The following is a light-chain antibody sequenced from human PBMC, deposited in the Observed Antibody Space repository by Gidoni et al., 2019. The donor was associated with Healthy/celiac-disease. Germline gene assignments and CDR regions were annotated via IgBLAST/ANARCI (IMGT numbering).Light chain of an antibody. V-gene: IGKV1-8*01. J-gene: IGKJ1*01. Sequence: AIRMTQSPSSFSASTGDRVTITCRASQGISSYLAWYQQKPGKAPKLLIYAASTLQSGVPSRFSGSGSGTDFTLTISCLQSEDFATYCCQQYYSYLRTFGQXTKVEIK. CDR3: QQYYSYLRT. CDR2: AAS. CDR1: QGISSY.